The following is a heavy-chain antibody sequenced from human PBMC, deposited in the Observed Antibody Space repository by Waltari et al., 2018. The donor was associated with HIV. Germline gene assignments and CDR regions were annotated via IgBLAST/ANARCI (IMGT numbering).Heavy chain of an antibody. CDR1: GVSLSSGGYY. CDR3: AREGAQGSARIKGKSYNWFDP. J-gene: IGHJ5*02. D-gene: IGHD5-18*01. Sequence: QVQLQESRPGLVKPSQPLSLTCTVSGVSLSSGGYYWSWIRQHPGKGMDWIGYIYYSGSTYYNPSLKSRVTISVDTSKNQFSLKLSSVTAADTAVYYCAREGAQGSARIKGKSYNWFDPWGQGTLVTVSS. V-gene: IGHV4-31*03. CDR2: IYYSGST.